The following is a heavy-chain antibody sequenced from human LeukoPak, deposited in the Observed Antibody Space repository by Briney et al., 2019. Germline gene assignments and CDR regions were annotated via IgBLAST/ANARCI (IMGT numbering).Heavy chain of an antibody. V-gene: IGHV3-23*01. CDR3: AKVGGGRYYFDY. D-gene: IGHD2-15*01. CDR2: ISGSGGST. Sequence: GGSLRLSCAASGFTFSSYSMNWVRQAPGKGLEWVSAISGSGGSTYYADSVKGRFTISRDNSKNTLYLQMNSLRAEDTAVYYCAKVGGGRYYFDYWGQGTLVTVSS. CDR1: GFTFSSYS. J-gene: IGHJ4*02.